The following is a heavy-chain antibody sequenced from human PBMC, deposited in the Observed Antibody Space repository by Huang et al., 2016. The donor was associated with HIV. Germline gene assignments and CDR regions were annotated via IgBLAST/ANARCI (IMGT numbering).Heavy chain of an antibody. CDR3: ARLHSPSSLWYFDY. CDR2: IYYSGRA. V-gene: IGHV4-59*01. Sequence: QVQLQESGPGLAKPSETLSLTCSVSGGSTSAFYWSWIRQPPRKGLEWIGDIYYSGRANYNPSLKGRVTMSIDTSKNQFSLKLNAVTAADTAVYYCARLHSPSSLWYFDYWGQGTLLTVSS. D-gene: IGHD6-13*01. J-gene: IGHJ4*02. CDR1: GGSTSAFY.